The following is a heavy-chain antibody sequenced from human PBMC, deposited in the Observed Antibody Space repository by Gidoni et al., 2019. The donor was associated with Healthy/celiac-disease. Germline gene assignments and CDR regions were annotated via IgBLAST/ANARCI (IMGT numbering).Heavy chain of an antibody. Sequence: GESGGGLVKPGGSLRLSCAASGFTFSSYSMNWVRQAPGKGLEWVSSISSSSSYIYYADSVKGRFTISRDNAKNSLYLQMNSLRAEDTAVYYCARDAEYYYDSSGYYPYWYFDLWGRGTLVTVSS. D-gene: IGHD3-22*01. CDR3: ARDAEYYYDSSGYYPYWYFDL. CDR2: ISSSSSYI. J-gene: IGHJ2*01. V-gene: IGHV3-21*01. CDR1: GFTFSSYS.